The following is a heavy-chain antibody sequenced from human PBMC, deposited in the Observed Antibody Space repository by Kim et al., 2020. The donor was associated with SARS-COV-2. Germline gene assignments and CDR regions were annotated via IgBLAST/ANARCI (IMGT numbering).Heavy chain of an antibody. J-gene: IGHJ4*02. D-gene: IGHD1-26*01. Sequence: ASVKVSCKASGYTFTSYAMHWVRQAPGQRLEWMGWINAGNGNTKYSQKLQGRVTITRDTSASTAYMELSSLRSEDTAVYYCARRHRIVGATSSGALGYWGQGTLVTVSS. V-gene: IGHV1-3*01. CDR2: INAGNGNT. CDR3: ARRHRIVGATSSGALGY. CDR1: GYTFTSYA.